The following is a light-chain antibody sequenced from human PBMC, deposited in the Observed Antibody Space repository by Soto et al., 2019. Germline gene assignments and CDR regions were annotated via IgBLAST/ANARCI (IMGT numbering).Light chain of an antibody. CDR2: DR. CDR3: QVWDSSSARV. J-gene: IGLJ2*01. V-gene: IGLV3-21*04. Sequence: SYVLTQPPSVSVAPGKTARITCGGNNIGSKSVHWYQQKPGQAPVLVIYDRDRPSGIPERFSGSNSGNTATLTISRVEAGDEADYYCQVWDSSSARVFGGGTKVTVL. CDR1: NIGSKS.